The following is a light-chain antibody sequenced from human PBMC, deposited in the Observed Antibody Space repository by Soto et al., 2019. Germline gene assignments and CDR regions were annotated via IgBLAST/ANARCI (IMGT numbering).Light chain of an antibody. CDR1: QDISNY. J-gene: IGKJ5*01. CDR3: QQLNSYPIT. Sequence: DIQMTQSPSSLSASVGDRVTITCQASQDISNYLNWYQQKPGKAPKLLIYDASNLETGVPSRFSGSGSGTDFTFTISNLQPEDIATYYCQQLNSYPITFGQGTRLEIK. V-gene: IGKV1-33*01. CDR2: DAS.